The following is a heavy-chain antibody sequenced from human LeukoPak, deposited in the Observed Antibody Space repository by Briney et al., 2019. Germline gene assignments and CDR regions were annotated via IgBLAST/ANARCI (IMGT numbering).Heavy chain of an antibody. CDR1: GFTFSSYS. J-gene: IGHJ5*01. V-gene: IGHV3-21*01. CDR3: ARGRGLRYFDWFNY. Sequence: GGSLRLSCAASGFTFSSYSINWVRQAPGKGLEWVSSISSSSSYIYYADSVKGRFTVSRDNAKNSLYLQMNSLRAEDTAVYYCARGRGLRYFDWFNYWGQGTLVTVSS. D-gene: IGHD3-9*01. CDR2: ISSSSSYI.